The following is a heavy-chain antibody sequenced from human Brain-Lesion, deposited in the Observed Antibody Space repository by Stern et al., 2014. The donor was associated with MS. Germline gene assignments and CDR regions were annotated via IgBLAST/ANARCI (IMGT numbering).Heavy chain of an antibody. CDR2: INPNTGGT. V-gene: IGHV1-2*06. Sequence: VQLVQSGAEVKKPGASVKVSCKTSGYIFTGYYIHWVRQAPGQGLEWMARINPNTGGTKHAQKFQGRVTMSRDTSISTAYVELSSLTSDDTAVYYCARDQRGITIFGVVTDYYYLGMDVWGQGTTVTVSS. CDR1: GYIFTGYY. J-gene: IGHJ6*02. CDR3: ARDQRGITIFGVVTDYYYLGMDV. D-gene: IGHD3-3*01.